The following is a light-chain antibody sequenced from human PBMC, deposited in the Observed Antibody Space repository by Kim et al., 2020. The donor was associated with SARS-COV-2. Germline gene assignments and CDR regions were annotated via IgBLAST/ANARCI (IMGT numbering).Light chain of an antibody. CDR1: RTVSSN. Sequence: SPGKRSTLTCRPVRTVSSNLAGYQQNAGQAPSRLIYGASTRANGIPARFSGSGSGTEFTLTISSLQSEDFAVYYCQQYNNWPPFTFGPGTKVDIK. V-gene: IGKV3-15*01. J-gene: IGKJ3*01. CDR3: QQYNNWPPFT. CDR2: GAS.